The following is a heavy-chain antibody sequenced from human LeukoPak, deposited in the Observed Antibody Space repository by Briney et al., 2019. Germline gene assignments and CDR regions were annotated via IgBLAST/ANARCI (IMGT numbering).Heavy chain of an antibody. Sequence: ASVKVSCKASGYTFTSYGISWVRQAPGQGLEWMGWISAYNGNTNYAQKLQGRVTMTTDTSTSTVYMELRSLRSDDTAVYYCARVLYSGAFDIWGQGTMVTVSS. CDR1: GYTFTSYG. V-gene: IGHV1-18*01. CDR3: ARVLYSGAFDI. D-gene: IGHD5-12*01. J-gene: IGHJ3*02. CDR2: ISAYNGNT.